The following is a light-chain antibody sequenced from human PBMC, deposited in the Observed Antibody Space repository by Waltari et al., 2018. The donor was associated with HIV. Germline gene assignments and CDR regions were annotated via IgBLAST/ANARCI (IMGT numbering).Light chain of an antibody. V-gene: IGLV1-40*01. Sequence: SVLTQPPSVSGAPGQRVTISCTGSSSNIGARFDVHWYQQLPGTAPKLLIYGNNNRPPGVPDRFSGSKSGTSTSLAITGLQAEDEADYYCQSYDSSLSGSVFGGGTKLTVL. J-gene: IGLJ2*01. CDR2: GNN. CDR3: QSYDSSLSGSV. CDR1: SSNIGARFD.